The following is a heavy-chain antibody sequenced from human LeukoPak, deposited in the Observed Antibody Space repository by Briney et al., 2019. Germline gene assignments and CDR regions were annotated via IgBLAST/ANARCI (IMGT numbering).Heavy chain of an antibody. J-gene: IGHJ3*02. D-gene: IGHD3-10*01. CDR2: ISSSSSII. CDR3: TRESSYAFDI. CDR1: GFTFSGYS. V-gene: IGHV3-48*02. Sequence: GGSLRLSCVLSGFTFSGYSMTWVRQAAGEGLEWLSYISSSSSIIHYADSVKGRFTISRDNAKNSLYLQMNSLRDEDTAVYYCTRESSYAFDIWGQGTMVTVSS.